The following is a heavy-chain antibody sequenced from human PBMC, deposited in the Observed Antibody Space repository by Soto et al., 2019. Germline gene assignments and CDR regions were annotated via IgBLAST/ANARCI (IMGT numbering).Heavy chain of an antibody. D-gene: IGHD5-12*01. V-gene: IGHV4-39*01. CDR1: GGSISSSSYY. CDR3: ASLGYSGYDY. Sequence: PSETLSLTCTVSGGSISSSSYYWGWIRQPPGKGLAWIGSIYYSGSTYYNPSLKSRVTISVDTSKNQFSLKLSSVTAADTAVYYCASLGYSGYDYWGQGTLVTVSS. J-gene: IGHJ4*02. CDR2: IYYSGST.